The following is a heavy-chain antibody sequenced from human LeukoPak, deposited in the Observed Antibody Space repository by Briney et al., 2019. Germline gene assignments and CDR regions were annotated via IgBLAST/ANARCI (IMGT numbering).Heavy chain of an antibody. CDR1: EFTFSGYA. V-gene: IGHV3-23*01. CDR2: ISSSGGTT. CDR3: AKGPGGVAGYFGY. J-gene: IGHJ4*02. D-gene: IGHD3-16*01. Sequence: GASLRLSCAASEFTFSGYAMNWVRQAPGKGLEWVSGISSSGGTTYYADSVKGRFTISRDNSKNTLFLQMNSLRAEDTAVYYCAKGPGGVAGYFGYWGQGTLVTVSS.